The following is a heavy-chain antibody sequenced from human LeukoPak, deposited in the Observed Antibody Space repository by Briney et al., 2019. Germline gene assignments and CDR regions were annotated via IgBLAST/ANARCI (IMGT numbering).Heavy chain of an antibody. J-gene: IGHJ3*02. Sequence: ASVKVSCKASGGTFSSYAISWVRQAPGQGLEWMGGIIPIFGTANYAQMFQGRATITADESTSTAYMELSSLRSEDTVRYYCARGTDYDYVWGRRLRRAFYIWGQGTMVTVSS. CDR2: IIPIFGTA. V-gene: IGHV1-69*13. CDR1: GGTFSSYA. D-gene: IGHD3-16*01. CDR3: ARGTDYDYVWGRRLRRAFYI.